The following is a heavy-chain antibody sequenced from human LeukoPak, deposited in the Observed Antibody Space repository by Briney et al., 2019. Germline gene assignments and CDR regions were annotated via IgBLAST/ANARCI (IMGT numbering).Heavy chain of an antibody. CDR1: AFIFSGHW. CDR2: IKEDGSER. D-gene: IGHD1-1*01. V-gene: IGHV3-7*03. CDR3: AKDGGTYYYYGMDV. J-gene: IGHJ6*02. Sequence: PGGSLRLSCEGSAFIFSGHWMDWVRQTPGKGLEWVASIKEDGSERQYVDSVKGRFSISRDNTKGSLFLQLNSLRAEDTAVYYCAKDGGTYYYYGMDVWGQGTTVTVSS.